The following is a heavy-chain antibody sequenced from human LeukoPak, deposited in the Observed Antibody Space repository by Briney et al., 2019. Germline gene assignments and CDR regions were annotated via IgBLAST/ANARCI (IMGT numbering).Heavy chain of an antibody. D-gene: IGHD1-1*01. CDR1: GGSISSYY. CDR2: IYYSGST. V-gene: IGHV4-59*01. J-gene: IGHJ5*02. Sequence: SETLSLTCTVSGGSISSYYWSWIRQPPGKGLEWIGYIYYSGSTNYNPSLKSRVTISVDTSKNQFSLKLSSVTAADTAVYYCARTPLPFLGRWFDPWGQGTLVTVSS. CDR3: ARTPLPFLGRWFDP.